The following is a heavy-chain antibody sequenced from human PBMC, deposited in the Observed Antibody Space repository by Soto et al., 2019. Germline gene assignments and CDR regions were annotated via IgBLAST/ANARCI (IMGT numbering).Heavy chain of an antibody. Sequence: GASVKVSCKASGYTFTSYGISWVRQAPGQGLEWMGWISAYNGNTNYAQKLQGRVTMTTDTSTSPAYMELRSLRSDDTAVYYCASGYYGSGSQYYFDYWGQGTLVTVSS. V-gene: IGHV1-18*04. CDR2: ISAYNGNT. CDR3: ASGYYGSGSQYYFDY. CDR1: GYTFTSYG. J-gene: IGHJ4*02. D-gene: IGHD3-10*01.